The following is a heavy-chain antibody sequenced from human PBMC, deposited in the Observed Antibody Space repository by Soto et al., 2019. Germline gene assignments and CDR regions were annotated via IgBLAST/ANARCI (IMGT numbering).Heavy chain of an antibody. CDR2: INPKSGGT. CDR3: ARDDISDPGDGFDI. Sequence: GASVKVSCKSSGYTFTGYYMNWVRQAPGQGLEWMGWINPKSGGTNYAQKLQGRVTMTRDTSISTAYMELNRLRSDDTAVYYCARDDISDPGDGFDIWGQGTVVTVSS. CDR1: GYTFTGYY. V-gene: IGHV1-2*02. J-gene: IGHJ3*02. D-gene: IGHD3-22*01.